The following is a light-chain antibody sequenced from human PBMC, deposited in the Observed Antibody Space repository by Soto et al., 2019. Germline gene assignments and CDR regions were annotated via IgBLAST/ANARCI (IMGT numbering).Light chain of an antibody. CDR3: QHYGSSPFT. V-gene: IGKV3-20*01. Sequence: EIVLTQSPGTLSLSPGERATLSCRASQSVSSSYLAWYQQKPGQAPRHLIYGASSRATGIPDRFSGSGSGTDFTLTISRLEPEDFAVYYCQHYGSSPFTFGPGTKVDIQ. CDR1: QSVSSSY. J-gene: IGKJ3*01. CDR2: GAS.